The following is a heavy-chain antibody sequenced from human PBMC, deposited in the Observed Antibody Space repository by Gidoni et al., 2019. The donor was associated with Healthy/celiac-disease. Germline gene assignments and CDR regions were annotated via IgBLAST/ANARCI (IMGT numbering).Heavy chain of an antibody. Sequence: VQLVQSGAEVKKPGASVKVSCTASGYPFTGYYMHWVRQAPGQGLEWMGWINPNSGGTNYAQKFQGRVTMTRDTSISTAYMELSRLRSDDTAVYYCARPRDSSGYYRNWFDPWGQGTLVTVSS. CDR1: GYPFTGYY. CDR3: ARPRDSSGYYRNWFDP. D-gene: IGHD3-22*01. CDR2: INPNSGGT. J-gene: IGHJ5*02. V-gene: IGHV1-2*02.